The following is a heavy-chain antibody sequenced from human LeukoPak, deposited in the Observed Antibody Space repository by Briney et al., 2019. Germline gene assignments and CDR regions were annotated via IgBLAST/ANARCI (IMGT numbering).Heavy chain of an antibody. CDR3: ARHALTKVGTTPYYFDY. D-gene: IGHD1-26*01. J-gene: IGHJ4*02. CDR2: IYHSGST. CDR1: GGSISSSGYY. V-gene: IGHV4-39*01. Sequence: SETLSLTCTVSGGSISSSGYYWGWIRQPPGKGLEWIGRIYHSGSTYCTPSLKSRFTISVDTAKNQFSLKLGSVTAADTAVYYCARHALTKVGTTPYYFDYWGQGTLVTVSS.